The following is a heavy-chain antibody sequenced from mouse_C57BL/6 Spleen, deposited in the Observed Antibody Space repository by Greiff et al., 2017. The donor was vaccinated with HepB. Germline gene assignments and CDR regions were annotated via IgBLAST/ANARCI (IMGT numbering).Heavy chain of an antibody. CDR1: GFTFTDYY. V-gene: IGHV7-3*01. CDR3: ARYEGNYLAWFAY. J-gene: IGHJ3*01. Sequence: EVKLEESGGGLVQPGGSLSLSCAASGFTFTDYYMSWVRQPPGKALEWLGFIRNKANGYTTEYSASVKGRFTISRDNSQSILYLQMNALRAEDSATYYCARYEGNYLAWFAYWGQGTLVTVSA. D-gene: IGHD2-1*01. CDR2: IRNKANGYTT.